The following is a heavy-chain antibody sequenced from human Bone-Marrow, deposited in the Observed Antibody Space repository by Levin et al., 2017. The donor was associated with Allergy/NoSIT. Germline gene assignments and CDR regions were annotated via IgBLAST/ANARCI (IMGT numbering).Heavy chain of an antibody. V-gene: IGHV3-21*01. CDR1: GFTFNKFG. Sequence: LSLPCAASGFTFNKFGMNWVRQAPGKGLEWVSSISSSSHVYYADSVKGRFTISRDNAKNSLYLQMNSLRVEDTAVYYCARDRTYGILRNYGMDVWGQGTTVTVSS. CDR2: ISSSSHV. J-gene: IGHJ6*02. D-gene: IGHD4-17*01. CDR3: ARDRTYGILRNYGMDV.